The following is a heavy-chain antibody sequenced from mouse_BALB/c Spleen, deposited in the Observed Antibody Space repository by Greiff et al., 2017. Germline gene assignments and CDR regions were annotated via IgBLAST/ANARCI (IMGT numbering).Heavy chain of an antibody. J-gene: IGHJ4*01. D-gene: IGHD2-2*01. CDR1: GFTFSSFG. CDR2: ISSGSSTI. Sequence: EVKLVESGGGLVQPGGSRKLSCAASGFTFSSFGMHWVRQAPEKGLEWVAYISSGSSTIYYADTVKGRFTISRDNPKNTLFLQMTSLRSEDTAMYYCASDLLWLRRVYYYAMDYWGQGTSVTVSS. CDR3: ASDLLWLRRVYYYAMDY. V-gene: IGHV5-17*02.